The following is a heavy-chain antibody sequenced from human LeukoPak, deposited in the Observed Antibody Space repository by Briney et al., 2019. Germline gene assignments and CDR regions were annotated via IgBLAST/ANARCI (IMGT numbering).Heavy chain of an antibody. Sequence: SETLSLTCTVSGGSISSHYWSWIRQSAGKGLEWIGYIYYSGSTNYNPSLKSRVAISLDTSKNQFSLKLSSVTAADTAVYYCARHGDYSETGHWGQGTLVTVSS. V-gene: IGHV4-59*08. J-gene: IGHJ4*02. CDR3: ARHGDYSETGH. CDR1: GGSISSHY. CDR2: IYYSGST. D-gene: IGHD4-11*01.